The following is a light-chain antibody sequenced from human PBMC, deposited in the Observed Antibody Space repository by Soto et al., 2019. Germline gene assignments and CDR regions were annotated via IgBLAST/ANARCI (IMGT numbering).Light chain of an antibody. J-gene: IGKJ3*01. CDR2: AAS. CDR3: QQSYSGPFT. V-gene: IGKV1-39*01. CDR1: QSISSY. Sequence: DIQMTQSPSSLSASVGDRVTITCRASQSISSYLHWYQQKPGKAPNLLIYAASSLQSGVPSRFSGSGSGTGFTLTISSLQPEDFATYYCQQSYSGPFTFGPGTKVDIK.